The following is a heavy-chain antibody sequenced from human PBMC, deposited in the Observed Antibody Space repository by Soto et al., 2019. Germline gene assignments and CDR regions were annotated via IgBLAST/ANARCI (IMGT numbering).Heavy chain of an antibody. D-gene: IGHD1-26*01. CDR3: GRGRSGKIGVLY. Sequence: GSSVKVSCKTSGYTFTGHYIHWVRQAPQQGPEWMGEIGPESGATRYAQKFRGRVTMTMDTSITTVYMELKNLSPDDTAAYYCGRGRSGKIGVLYWGQGNRVTVSS. V-gene: IGHV1-2*02. CDR2: IGPESGAT. J-gene: IGHJ4*02. CDR1: GYTFTGHY.